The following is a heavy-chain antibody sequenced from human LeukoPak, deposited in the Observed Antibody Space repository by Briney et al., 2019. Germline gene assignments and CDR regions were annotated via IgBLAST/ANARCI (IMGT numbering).Heavy chain of an antibody. Sequence: GASVKVSCKASGYTFISNYIHWVRQAPGQGLEWMGIINPTGGSTSYAQKFQGRVMITADESTSTAYMELSSLRSEDTAVYYCARVEVNYDYVWGSYRYEYFDYWGQGTLVTVSS. CDR3: ARVEVNYDYVWGSYRYEYFDY. CDR1: GYTFISNY. V-gene: IGHV1-46*01. D-gene: IGHD3-16*02. CDR2: INPTGGST. J-gene: IGHJ4*02.